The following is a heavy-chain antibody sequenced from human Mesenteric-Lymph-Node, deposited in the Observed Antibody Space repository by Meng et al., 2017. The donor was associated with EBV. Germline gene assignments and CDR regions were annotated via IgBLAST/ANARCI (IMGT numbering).Heavy chain of an antibody. CDR3: ARDPYSSGWYYFDY. D-gene: IGHD6-19*01. V-gene: IGHV1-3*01. Sequence: QVQLVQSGAEVKKPGASGKVSCKASGYTFTSYAMHWVRQAPGQRLEWMGWINAGNGNTKYSQKFQGRVTITRDTSASTAYMELSSLRSEDTAVYYCARDPYSSGWYYFDYWGQGTLVTVSS. CDR2: INAGNGNT. J-gene: IGHJ4*02. CDR1: GYTFTSYA.